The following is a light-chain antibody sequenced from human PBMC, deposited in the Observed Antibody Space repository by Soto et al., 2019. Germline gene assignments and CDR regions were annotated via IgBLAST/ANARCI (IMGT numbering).Light chain of an antibody. CDR1: SNDVGGYNY. J-gene: IGLJ1*01. V-gene: IGLV2-14*01. CDR2: DVS. Sequence: QSALTQPASVSGSPGQSITITCTETSNDVGGYNYVSWFQQYPGKAPKFMVYDVSHRSSGVSNRFSGSKSGNTASLTISGLQAEDEADYYCCSYTSTTSFVFGTGTKLTVL. CDR3: CSYTSTTSFV.